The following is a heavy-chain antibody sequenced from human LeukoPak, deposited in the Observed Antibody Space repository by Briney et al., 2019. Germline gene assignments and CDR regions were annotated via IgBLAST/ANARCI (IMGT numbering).Heavy chain of an antibody. J-gene: IGHJ3*02. CDR3: ARMEAAIDAFDI. CDR1: GFTFSSYW. CDR2: INTDGSST. V-gene: IGHV3-74*01. D-gene: IGHD2-15*01. Sequence: GGSLRLSCAASGFTFSSYWMHWVRQAPGKGLVWVSRINTDGSSTSYADSVKGRFTISRDNAKNTLYLQMNSLRAEDTAVYYCARMEAAIDAFDIWGQGTMVTVSS.